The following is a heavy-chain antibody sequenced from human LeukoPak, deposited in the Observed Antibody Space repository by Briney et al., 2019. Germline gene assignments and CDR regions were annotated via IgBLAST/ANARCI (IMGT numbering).Heavy chain of an antibody. V-gene: IGHV3-48*04. Sequence: GGSLRLSCAASGFTFSSFAMSWVRQAPGKGLEWVSYISSSSSTIYYADSVKGRFTISRDDAKNSLYLEMNSLRAEDTAVYYCARLWGPTDWGQGTLVTVSS. CDR3: ARLWGPTD. J-gene: IGHJ4*02. D-gene: IGHD2-21*01. CDR1: GFTFSSFA. CDR2: ISSSSSTI.